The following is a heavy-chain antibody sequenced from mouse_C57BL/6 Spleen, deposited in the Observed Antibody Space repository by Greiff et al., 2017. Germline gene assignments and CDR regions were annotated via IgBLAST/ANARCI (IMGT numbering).Heavy chain of an antibody. CDR1: GYSFTGYF. D-gene: IGHD1-1*02. J-gene: IGHJ2*01. V-gene: IGHV1-20*01. Sequence: EVQVVASGPELVQPSDSVKISCKASGYSFTGYFMNWVMQCHGKSLEWLGRINPYNGDTFYNQKFKGKATLTVEKSSSTAQRERRSLTSEDSAVYDCARRGTWYDDYWGQGTTRTVSS. CDR3: ARRGTWYDDY. CDR2: INPYNGDT.